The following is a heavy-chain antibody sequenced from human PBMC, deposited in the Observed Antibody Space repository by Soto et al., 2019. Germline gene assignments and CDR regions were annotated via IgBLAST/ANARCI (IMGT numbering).Heavy chain of an antibody. CDR2: MNPINGAT. Sequence: SVKVCCKASGYDISAYDIDCVRQASGQGLELMGWMNPINGATGSARRFQGRVSMTRNTATGTAYLELTSLRSDDTAVYYCGRGPSPRAPAGGTPYYYAMDVWGQGTTVT. J-gene: IGHJ6*02. CDR1: GYDISAYD. D-gene: IGHD6-13*01. V-gene: IGHV1-8*02. CDR3: GRGPSPRAPAGGTPYYYAMDV.